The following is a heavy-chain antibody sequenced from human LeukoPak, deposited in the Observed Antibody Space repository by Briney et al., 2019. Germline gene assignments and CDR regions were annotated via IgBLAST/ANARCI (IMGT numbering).Heavy chain of an antibody. Sequence: SETLSLTCTVSGGSISSSSYYWGWIRQPPGKGLEWIGSIYYSGSTCYNPSLKSRVTISVDTSKNQFSLKLSSVTAADTAVYYCARDGVEMATILDYWGQGTLVTVSS. CDR1: GGSISSSSYY. V-gene: IGHV4-39*07. CDR2: IYYSGST. CDR3: ARDGVEMATILDY. J-gene: IGHJ4*02. D-gene: IGHD5-24*01.